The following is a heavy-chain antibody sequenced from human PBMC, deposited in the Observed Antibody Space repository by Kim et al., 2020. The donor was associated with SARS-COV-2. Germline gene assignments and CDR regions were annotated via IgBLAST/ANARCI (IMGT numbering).Heavy chain of an antibody. Sequence: YAGSVKGRFTIAREHAKNSLYLHMNSLRAEDTALYYCAKDIAAARNYMDVWGKGTTVTVAS. J-gene: IGHJ6*03. D-gene: IGHD6-13*01. CDR3: AKDIAAARNYMDV. V-gene: IGHV3-9*01.